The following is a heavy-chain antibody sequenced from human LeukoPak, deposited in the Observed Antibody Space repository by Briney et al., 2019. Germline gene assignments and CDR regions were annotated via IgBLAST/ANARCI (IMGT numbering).Heavy chain of an antibody. Sequence: PGRSLRLSCAASGFTFDDYAMHWVRHAPGKGLEWVSGISWNSGSIGYADSVKGRFTISRDNAKNSLYLQMNSLRAEDTALYYCAKAVIWSYGSIFDYWGQGTLVTVSS. D-gene: IGHD5-18*01. V-gene: IGHV3-9*01. J-gene: IGHJ4*02. CDR3: AKAVIWSYGSIFDY. CDR1: GFTFDDYA. CDR2: ISWNSGSI.